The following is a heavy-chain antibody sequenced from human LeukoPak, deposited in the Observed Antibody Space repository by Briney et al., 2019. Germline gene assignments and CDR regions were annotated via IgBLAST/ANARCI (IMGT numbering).Heavy chain of an antibody. D-gene: IGHD3-22*01. CDR3: ATPGVHYDPSGYYPFQH. V-gene: IGHV1-24*01. J-gene: IGHJ1*01. CDR1: GYTLTELS. Sequence: GASVKVSCKVSGYTLTELSMHWVRQAPGKGLEWMGGFDPEDGETIYAQKFQGRVTMTRDTATSTAYMELSSLSSEDTAVYYCATPGVHYDPSGYYPFQHWGQGTLVTVSS. CDR2: FDPEDGET.